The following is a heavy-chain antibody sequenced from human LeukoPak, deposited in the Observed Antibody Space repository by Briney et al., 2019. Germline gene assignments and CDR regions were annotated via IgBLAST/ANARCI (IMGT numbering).Heavy chain of an antibody. CDR2: ISWDGGST. J-gene: IGHJ3*02. CDR1: GFTFDHYT. CDR3: AREGWYSSSWFDAFDI. V-gene: IGHV3-43*01. D-gene: IGHD6-13*01. Sequence: PGGSLRLSCAASGFTFDHYTMHWVRQAPGKGLEWVSLISWDGGSTYYADSVKGRFTISRDNSKNTLYLQMNSLRAEDTAVYYCAREGWYSSSWFDAFDIWGQGTMVTVSS.